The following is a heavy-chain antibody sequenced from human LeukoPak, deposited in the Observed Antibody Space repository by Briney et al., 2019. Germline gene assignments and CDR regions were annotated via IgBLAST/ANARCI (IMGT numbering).Heavy chain of an antibody. CDR3: ARGHYYDSSPLDY. CDR2: IWYDGSNK. CDR1: GFTFSSYG. J-gene: IGHJ4*02. D-gene: IGHD3-22*01. Sequence: GGSLRLSCAASGFTFSSYGMHWVRQAPGKGLEWVAVIWYDGSNKYYADSVKGRFTISRDNSKNTLYLQMNSLRAEDTAVYYCARGHYYDSSPLDYWGQGTLVTVSS. V-gene: IGHV3-33*01.